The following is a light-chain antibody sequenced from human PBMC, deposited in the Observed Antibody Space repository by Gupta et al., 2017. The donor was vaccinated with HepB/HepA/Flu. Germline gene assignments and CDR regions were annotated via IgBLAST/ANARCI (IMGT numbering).Light chain of an antibody. CDR1: QSVSSSN. Sequence: EIVLTQSPGTLSLSPGERATLSCRASQSVSSSNLAWYQQKPGQAPRPLIYGASSRATGIPDRFSGSGSGTDFTLTISGLEPEDFAVYYCQQYGSSPITFGQGTRLETK. J-gene: IGKJ5*01. CDR3: QQYGSSPIT. CDR2: GAS. V-gene: IGKV3-20*01.